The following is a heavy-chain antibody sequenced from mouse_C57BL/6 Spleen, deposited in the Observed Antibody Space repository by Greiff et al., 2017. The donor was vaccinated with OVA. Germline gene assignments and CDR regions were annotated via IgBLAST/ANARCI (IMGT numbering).Heavy chain of an antibody. V-gene: IGHV5-9-1*02. CDR3: TRERGGYYAMDY. Sequence: EVQLVESGEGLVKPGGSLKLSCAASGFTFSSYAMSWVRQTPEKRLEWVAYISSGGDYIYYADTVKGRFTISRDNARNTLYLQMSSLKSEDTAMYYCTRERGGYYAMDYWGQGTSVTGSS. J-gene: IGHJ4*01. CDR2: ISSGGDYI. CDR1: GFTFSSYA.